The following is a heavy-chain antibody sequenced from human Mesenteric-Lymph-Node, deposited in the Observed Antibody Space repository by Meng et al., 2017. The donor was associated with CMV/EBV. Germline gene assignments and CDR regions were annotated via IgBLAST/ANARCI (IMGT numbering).Heavy chain of an antibody. Sequence: VRVRRWGAGLLEASVTLSLTCAVYGVSFSGYYWSWIRQPPGKGLEWIGEINHSGSTNYNPSLKSRVTISVDTSKNQFSLKLSSVTAADTAVYYCARHQRWLKSEGGFNYWGQGTLVTVSS. CDR2: INHSGST. CDR3: ARHQRWLKSEGGFNY. V-gene: IGHV4-34*01. CDR1: GVSFSGYY. J-gene: IGHJ4*02. D-gene: IGHD4-23*01.